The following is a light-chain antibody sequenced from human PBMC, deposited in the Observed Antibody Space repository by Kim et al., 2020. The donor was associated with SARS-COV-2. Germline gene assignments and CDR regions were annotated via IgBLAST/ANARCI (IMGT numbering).Light chain of an antibody. CDR3: MQALQTPLT. CDR2: LGS. J-gene: IGKJ4*01. V-gene: IGKV2-28*01. CDR1: QSLLYNSTGYTY. Sequence: DIVMTQSPLSLPVTPGEPASISCRSSQSLLYNSTGYTYLDWYLQKPGQSPQLLIYLGSNRASGVPDRFSGSGSGTDFTLKISRVEAEDVGVYYCMQALQTPLTFGGGTKLEI.